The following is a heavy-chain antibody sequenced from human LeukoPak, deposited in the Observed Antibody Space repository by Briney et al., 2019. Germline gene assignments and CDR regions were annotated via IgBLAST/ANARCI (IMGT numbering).Heavy chain of an antibody. J-gene: IGHJ6*02. CDR3: ARPIAAAGYYYGMDV. CDR2: IWYDGSNK. V-gene: IGHV3-33*01. CDR1: GFTFSSYG. D-gene: IGHD6-13*01. Sequence: GGSLRLSCAASGFTFSSYGMHWVRQAPGKGLEWVSVIWYDGSNKYYADSVKGRFTISRDNSKNTLYLQMNSLRAEDTAVYYGARPIAAAGYYYGMDVWGQGTTVTVSS.